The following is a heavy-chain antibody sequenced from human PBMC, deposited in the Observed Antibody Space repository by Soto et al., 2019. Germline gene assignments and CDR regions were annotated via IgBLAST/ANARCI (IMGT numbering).Heavy chain of an antibody. V-gene: IGHV1-2*02. Sequence: ASVKVSCKVSGYTFTGYYLHWARQAPGQGLEWMGWINPDNGAANYAQQFQGRVTMTRDTSISTVYLEFGSLRSDDTAVYFCARGEDYRWLFRYLDYWGQGALVTVSS. CDR1: GYTFTGYY. J-gene: IGHJ4*02. CDR3: ARGEDYRWLFRYLDY. D-gene: IGHD2-8*02. CDR2: INPDNGAA.